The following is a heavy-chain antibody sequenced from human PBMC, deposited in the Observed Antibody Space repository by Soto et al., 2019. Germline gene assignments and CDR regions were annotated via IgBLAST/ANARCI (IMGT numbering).Heavy chain of an antibody. D-gene: IGHD4-4*01. CDR2: IYYSAST. J-gene: IGHJ6*02. CDR3: ARATYSNYYYYGMDV. Sequence: QLQLQESGPGLVKPSETLSLTCTVSGGSINTSTYYWGWIRQPPGRGLEWVGNIYYSASTYCNPSLKSRVTISVDTSKNQFSLNLRSVTAADTAVYYCARATYSNYYYYGMDVWGQGTTVTVSS. CDR1: GGSINTSTYY. V-gene: IGHV4-39*01.